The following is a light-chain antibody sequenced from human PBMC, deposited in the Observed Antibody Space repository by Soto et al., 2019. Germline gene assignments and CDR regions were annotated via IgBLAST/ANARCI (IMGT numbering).Light chain of an antibody. CDR2: EVS. Sequence: QSALTQPPSASGSPGQSVTISCTGTSSDVGGYNYVSWYQQHPGKAPKLMIYEVSKRPSGVPDRFSGSKSGNTASLTVSGLQAEDEADYYCSSYAGSNILVFGGGTKVPVL. CDR1: SSDVGGYNY. CDR3: SSYAGSNILV. V-gene: IGLV2-8*01. J-gene: IGLJ3*02.